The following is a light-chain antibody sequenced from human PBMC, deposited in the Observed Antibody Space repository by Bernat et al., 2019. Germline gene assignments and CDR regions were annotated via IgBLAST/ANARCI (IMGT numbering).Light chain of an antibody. CDR1: QSISTL. CDR2: KAS. J-gene: IGKJ4*01. V-gene: IGKV1-5*03. CDR3: QQYNSYALT. Sequence: DIQMTQSPSTLSASVGDRVTITCRASQSISTLLAWYQQKPGLAPKLLIYKASSLESGVPSRFSGSGSGTEFTLTISSLQPDDFGTYYCQQYNSYALTFGGGTKVEIK.